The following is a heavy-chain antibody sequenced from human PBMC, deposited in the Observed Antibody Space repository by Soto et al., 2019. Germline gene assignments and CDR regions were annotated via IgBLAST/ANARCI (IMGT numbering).Heavy chain of an antibody. CDR3: ARQDRVVAEGRWFDP. V-gene: IGHV4-38-2*02. J-gene: IGHJ5*02. CDR1: GYSISSGYH. D-gene: IGHD2-15*01. CDR2: VHYSGDT. Sequence: SETLSLTCTVSGYSISSGYHWAWIRQPPGKGLEWLGSVHYSGDTYYNPSLKSRLTISVDKSKNQFSLNLSSVTAADTAVYYCARQDRVVAEGRWFDPWGQGALVTVSS.